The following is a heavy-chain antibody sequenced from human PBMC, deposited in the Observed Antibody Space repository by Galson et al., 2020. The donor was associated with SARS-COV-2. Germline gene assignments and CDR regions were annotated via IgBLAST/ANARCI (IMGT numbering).Heavy chain of an antibody. V-gene: IGHV3-23*01. J-gene: IGHJ4*02. CDR1: GFTFRNHA. CDR2: VTGCGT. D-gene: IGHD2-8*01. Sequence: TGGSLRLSCVASGFTFRNHAISWLRLPPAKGLEWYSVTGCGTSYADSVKGRFTISRDNSKNTLFLQMNSLGAGDTAVCYCARQPGYCTTGVCYNFDSWGQGTLVTVSS. CDR3: ARQPGYCTTGVCYNFDS.